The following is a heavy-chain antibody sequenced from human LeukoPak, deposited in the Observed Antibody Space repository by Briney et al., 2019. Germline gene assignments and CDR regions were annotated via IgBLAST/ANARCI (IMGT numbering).Heavy chain of an antibody. D-gene: IGHD3-10*01. V-gene: IGHV4-34*01. CDR1: GGSFSGYY. CDR3: ARGRRIGSGKKTSYFDY. CDR2: INHSGST. Sequence: SETLSLTCAVYGGSFSGYYWSWIRQPPGKGLEWIGEINHSGSTNYNPSLKSRVTISVDTSKNQFSLKLSSVTAADTAVYYCARGRRIGSGKKTSYFDYWGQGTLVTVSS. J-gene: IGHJ4*02.